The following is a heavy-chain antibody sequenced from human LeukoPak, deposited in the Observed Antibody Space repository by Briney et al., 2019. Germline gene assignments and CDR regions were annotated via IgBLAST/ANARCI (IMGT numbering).Heavy chain of an antibody. D-gene: IGHD3-16*01. J-gene: IGHJ4*02. Sequence: QPGGSLRLSCAASGFTFSIYWMSWVRQAPGKGLEWVANIKQDGSEKYYVDSVKGRFTISRDNAKNSLYLQMNSLRAEDTAVYYCARDSRMITFGGLPYWGQGTLVTVSS. CDR2: IKQDGSEK. CDR1: GFTFSIYW. CDR3: ARDSRMITFGGLPY. V-gene: IGHV3-7*03.